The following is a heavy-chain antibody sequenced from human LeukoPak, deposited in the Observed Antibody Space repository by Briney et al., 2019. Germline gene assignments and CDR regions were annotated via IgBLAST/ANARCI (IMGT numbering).Heavy chain of an antibody. D-gene: IGHD6-19*01. CDR2: ISGSGGST. J-gene: IGHJ4*02. CDR1: GFTFSSYA. Sequence: RGSLRLSCAASGFTFSSYAMSWVRQAQGKGLEWVSVISGSGGSTYYADSVKGRFTISRDNSKNTLYLQMNSLRAEDTAVYYCAKDRRIAVAGTVPDYWGQGTLVTVSS. V-gene: IGHV3-23*01. CDR3: AKDRRIAVAGTVPDY.